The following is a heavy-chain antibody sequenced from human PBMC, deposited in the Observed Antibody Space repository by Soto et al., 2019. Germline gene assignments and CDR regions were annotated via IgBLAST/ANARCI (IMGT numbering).Heavy chain of an antibody. Sequence: GGSLRLSCAASGFTFSSYAMSWVRQAPGKGLEWVSAISGSGGSTYYADSVKGRFTISRDNSKNTLYLQMNSLRAEDTAVYYCAKRERGYSGYANYYYYMDVWGKGTTVTVSS. CDR3: AKRERGYSGYANYYYYMDV. CDR2: ISGSGGST. J-gene: IGHJ6*03. D-gene: IGHD5-12*01. CDR1: GFTFSSYA. V-gene: IGHV3-23*01.